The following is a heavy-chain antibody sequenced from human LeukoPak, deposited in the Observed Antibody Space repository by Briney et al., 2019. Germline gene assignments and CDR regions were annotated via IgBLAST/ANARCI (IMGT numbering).Heavy chain of an antibody. CDR2: IRYDGSNK. CDR3: AKAASGYSSSWYIFDY. Sequence: PGGSLRLTCAASGFTFSSYAMSWVRQAPGKGLEWVAFIRYDGSNKYYADSVKGRFTISRDNSKNTLYLQMNSLRAEDTAVYYCAKAASGYSSSWYIFDYWGQGTLVTVSS. V-gene: IGHV3-30*02. CDR1: GFTFSSYA. D-gene: IGHD6-13*01. J-gene: IGHJ4*02.